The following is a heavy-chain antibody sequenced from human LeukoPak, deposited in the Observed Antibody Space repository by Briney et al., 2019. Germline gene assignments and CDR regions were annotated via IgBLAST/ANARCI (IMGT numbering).Heavy chain of an antibody. V-gene: IGHV1-2*02. CDR2: INPNTGGT. Sequence: APLKVSCKASGYTFTGYYVHWVRQTPGQGLEWMGWINPNTGGTNYAQNFQGRVTMTRDTSIYTAYMELSSLTSDDTAVYFCARHHPGYDLTGYYLGYWGQGTLVTVSS. J-gene: IGHJ4*02. D-gene: IGHD3-9*01. CDR1: GYTFTGYY. CDR3: ARHHPGYDLTGYYLGY.